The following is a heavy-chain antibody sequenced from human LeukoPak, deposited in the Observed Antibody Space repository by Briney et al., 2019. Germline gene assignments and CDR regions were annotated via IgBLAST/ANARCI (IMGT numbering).Heavy chain of an antibody. J-gene: IGHJ4*02. CDR3: ARDYESSGFSYGY. Sequence: ASVKVSCKASGYTFTSYAMNWVRQAPGQGLEWMGWINTNTGNPTFAQGLTGRFVFSLDTSVSTAYLQISSLKAEDTAVYYCARDYESSGFSYGYWGQGTLVPVSS. CDR2: INTNTGNP. V-gene: IGHV7-4-1*02. D-gene: IGHD3-22*01. CDR1: GYTFTSYA.